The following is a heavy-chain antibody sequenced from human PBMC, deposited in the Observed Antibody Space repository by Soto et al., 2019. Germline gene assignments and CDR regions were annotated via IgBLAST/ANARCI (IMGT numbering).Heavy chain of an antibody. J-gene: IGHJ4*02. CDR1: GSSVSSGGYY. CDR3: ARATTSALDC. D-gene: IGHD2-2*01. Sequence: SETLSLTCNVSGSSVSSGGYYWSWIRQHPGQGLEWIGYISYSGNTRYNPSLKSRVTISVDTSKNQFSLELSSLTPADTAVYHCARATTSALDCWGQGTQVT. CDR2: ISYSGNT. V-gene: IGHV4-31*03.